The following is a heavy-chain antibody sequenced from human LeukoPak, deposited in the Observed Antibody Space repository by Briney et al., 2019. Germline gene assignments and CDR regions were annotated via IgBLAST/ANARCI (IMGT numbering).Heavy chain of an antibody. D-gene: IGHD2-15*01. J-gene: IGHJ5*02. CDR3: ARVVVAATNWFDP. Sequence: PGGSLRLSCAASGFTFSSYSMNWVRQAPGKGLEWVSSISSSSSYIYYADSVKGRFTISRDNAKNSLYLQMNSLRAEDTAVYYCARVVVAATNWFDPWGQGTLVTVFS. CDR2: ISSSSSYI. V-gene: IGHV3-21*04. CDR1: GFTFSSYS.